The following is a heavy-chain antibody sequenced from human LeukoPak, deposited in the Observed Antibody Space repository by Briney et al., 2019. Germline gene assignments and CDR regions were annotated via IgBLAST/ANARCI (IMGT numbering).Heavy chain of an antibody. Sequence: ASVKASCKAFGYTFTSNYMHWVRQAPGQGLEWMGIINPSGGSTSYAQKFQGRVTMTRDMSTSTVYMELSSLRSEDTAVYYCARDQRIAAAGYNWFDPWGQGTLVTVSS. D-gene: IGHD6-13*01. CDR3: ARDQRIAAAGYNWFDP. V-gene: IGHV1-46*01. J-gene: IGHJ5*02. CDR1: GYTFTSNY. CDR2: INPSGGST.